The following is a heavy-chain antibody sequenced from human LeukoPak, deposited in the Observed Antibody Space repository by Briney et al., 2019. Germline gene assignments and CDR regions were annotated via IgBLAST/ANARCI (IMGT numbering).Heavy chain of an antibody. CDR2: IYPGDSDT. CDR1: GYSFTSYW. J-gene: IGHJ4*02. CDR3: ARHYLGMATPFDY. D-gene: IGHD5-24*01. V-gene: IGHV5-51*01. Sequence: HGESLKNSCKGSGYSFTSYWIGWVRQMPGKGLEWMGIIYPGDSDTRYSPSFQGQVTISADKSISTAYLQWSSLKASDTAMYYCARHYLGMATPFDYWGQGTLVTVSS.